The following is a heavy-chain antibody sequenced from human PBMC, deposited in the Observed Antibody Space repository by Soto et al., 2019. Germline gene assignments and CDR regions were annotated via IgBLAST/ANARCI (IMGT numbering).Heavy chain of an antibody. CDR2: INHSGST. J-gene: IGHJ3*02. CDR1: GGSFSGYY. V-gene: IGHV4-34*01. CDR3: ARGRRVGGWFDAFDI. D-gene: IGHD6-19*01. Sequence: QVQLQQWGAGLLKPSETLSLTCAVYGGSFSGYYWSWIRQPPGKGLEWIGEINHSGSTNYNPSLKSRVTRSVDTSKNQFSLKLSSVTAADTAVYYCARGRRVGGWFDAFDIWGQGTMVTVSS.